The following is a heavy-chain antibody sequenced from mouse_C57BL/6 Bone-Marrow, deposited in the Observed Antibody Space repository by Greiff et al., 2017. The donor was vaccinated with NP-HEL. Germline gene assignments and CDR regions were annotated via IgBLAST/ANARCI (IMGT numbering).Heavy chain of an antibody. Sequence: EVQLQQSGAELVRPGASVKLSCTASGFNIKDDYMHWVKQRPEQGLEWIGWIDPENGDTEYASKFQGKATITADTSSNTAYLQLSSLTSEDTAVYYCTFFTTVVATDFDYWGQGTTLTVSS. CDR1: GFNIKDDY. V-gene: IGHV14-4*01. D-gene: IGHD1-1*01. CDR3: TFFTTVVATDFDY. J-gene: IGHJ2*01. CDR2: IDPENGDT.